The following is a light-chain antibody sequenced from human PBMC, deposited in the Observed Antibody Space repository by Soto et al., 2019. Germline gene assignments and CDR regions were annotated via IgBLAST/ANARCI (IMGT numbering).Light chain of an antibody. CDR1: QSIRSY. CDR3: QQRSNWVT. J-gene: IGKJ4*01. CDR2: DAS. V-gene: IGKV3-11*01. Sequence: EILLTQSPATLSMSPGERATLSCRASQSIRSYLAWYQQKPGQTPRLLIYDASNRVAGIPARFSGSGSGTDFTLTINSLEPEDSAVYYCQQRSNWVTFGGGTKVEI.